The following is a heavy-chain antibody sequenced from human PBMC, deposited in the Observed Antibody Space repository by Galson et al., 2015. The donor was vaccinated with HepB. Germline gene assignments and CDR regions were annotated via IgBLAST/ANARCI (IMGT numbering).Heavy chain of an antibody. CDR2: ITNGGDIT. J-gene: IGHJ6*02. V-gene: IGHV3-23*01. CDR3: AKGSDIVVVVAATYYYYYGMDV. Sequence: SLRLSCAASGFTFSNYAMSWVRQVPGKGLEWVSGITNGGDITYYGDSVKGRFTVSRDNSKNTLYLQMNSLRAEDTAVYYCAKGSDIVVVVAATYYYYYGMDVWGQGTTVTVSS. CDR1: GFTFSNYA. D-gene: IGHD2-15*01.